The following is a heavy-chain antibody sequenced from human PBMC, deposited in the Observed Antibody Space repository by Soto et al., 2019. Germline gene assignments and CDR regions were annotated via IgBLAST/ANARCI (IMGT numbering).Heavy chain of an antibody. J-gene: IGHJ3*02. Sequence: PGESLKISCKGSGYSFTSYWIGWVRQMPGKGLEWMGIIYPGDSDTRYSPSFQGQVTISADKSISTAYLQWSSLKASDTAMYYCARQNFLIAAAGYDAFDIWGQGTMVTVSS. CDR2: IYPGDSDT. D-gene: IGHD6-13*01. V-gene: IGHV5-51*01. CDR3: ARQNFLIAAAGYDAFDI. CDR1: GYSFTSYW.